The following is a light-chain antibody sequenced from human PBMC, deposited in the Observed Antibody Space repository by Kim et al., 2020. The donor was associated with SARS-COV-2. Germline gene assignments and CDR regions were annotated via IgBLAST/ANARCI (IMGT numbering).Light chain of an antibody. CDR1: NIGSKS. CDR3: QVWDSSSDHVV. V-gene: IGLV3-21*04. Sequence: AQGNMARITCGGNNIGSKSVHWYQQKPGQAPVLVIYYDSDRPSGIPERFSGSNSGNTATLTISRVEAGDEADYYCQVWDSSSDHVVFGGGTKLTVL. J-gene: IGLJ2*01. CDR2: YDS.